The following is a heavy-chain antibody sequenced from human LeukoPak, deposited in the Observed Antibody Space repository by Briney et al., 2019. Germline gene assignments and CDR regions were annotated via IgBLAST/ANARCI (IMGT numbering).Heavy chain of an antibody. CDR2: IYYSGST. D-gene: IGHD3-22*01. V-gene: IGHV4-30-4*07. CDR1: GGSISSGGYS. Sequence: SQTLSLTCAVSGGSISSGGYSWSWIRQPPGKGLEWIGYIYYSGSTYYNPSLKSRVTISVDTSKNQFSLKLSSVTAADTAVYYCARGRYYDSRAYFDYWGQGTLVTVPS. J-gene: IGHJ4*02. CDR3: ARGRYYDSRAYFDY.